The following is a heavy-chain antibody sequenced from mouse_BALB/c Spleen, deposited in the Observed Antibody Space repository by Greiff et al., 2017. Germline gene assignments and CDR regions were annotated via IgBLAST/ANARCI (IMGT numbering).Heavy chain of an antibody. CDR1: GFTFSSYA. Sequence: EVKLVESGGGLVKPGGSLKLSCAASGFTFSSYAMSWVRQSPEKRLEWVAEISSGGSYTYYPDTVTGRFTISRDNAKNTLYLEMSSLRSEDTAMYYCARDRGYGSSYPYYYAMDYWGQGTSVTVSS. V-gene: IGHV5-9-4*01. D-gene: IGHD1-1*01. CDR3: ARDRGYGSSYPYYYAMDY. CDR2: ISSGGSYT. J-gene: IGHJ4*01.